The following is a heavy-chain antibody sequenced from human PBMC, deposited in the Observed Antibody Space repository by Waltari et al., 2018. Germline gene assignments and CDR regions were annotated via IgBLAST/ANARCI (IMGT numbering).Heavy chain of an antibody. J-gene: IGHJ6*02. D-gene: IGHD2-15*01. Sequence: QVQLVESGGGVVQPGRSLRLSCAASGFTFSSYGMHWVRQAPGKGLGWVAVIWYDGSNKYYADSVKGRFTISRDNSKNTLYLQMNSLRAEDTAVYYCARDSPPDNGMDVWGQGTTVTVSS. CDR2: IWYDGSNK. V-gene: IGHV3-33*01. CDR1: GFTFSSYG. CDR3: ARDSPPDNGMDV.